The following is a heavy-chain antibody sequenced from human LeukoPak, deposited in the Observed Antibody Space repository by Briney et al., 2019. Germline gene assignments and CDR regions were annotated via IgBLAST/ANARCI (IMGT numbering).Heavy chain of an antibody. CDR3: AKETGRWELE. CDR1: GFTFSSYG. CDR2: ISNDGSNK. Sequence: GGSLRLSCAASGFTFSSYGIHWVRQAPGKGLEWVAVISNDGSNKYYADSVKGGFTISRDNSKNTLYLQMNSLRAEDTAVYYCAKETGRWELEWGQGTLVTVSS. D-gene: IGHD1-26*01. J-gene: IGHJ4*02. V-gene: IGHV3-30*18.